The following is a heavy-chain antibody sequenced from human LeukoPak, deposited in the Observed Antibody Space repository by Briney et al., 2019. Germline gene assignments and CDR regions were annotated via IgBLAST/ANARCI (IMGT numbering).Heavy chain of an antibody. CDR1: GYTPTELS. J-gene: IGHJ5*02. V-gene: IGHV1-24*01. CDR3: ARGNRAEDWFDP. Sequence: ASVKVSCKVSGYTPTELSMHWVRQAPGKGLEWMGGFDPEDGETIYAQKFQGRVTITRNTSISTAYMELSSLRSEDTAVYYCARGNRAEDWFDPWGQGTLVTVSS. D-gene: IGHD6-25*01. CDR2: FDPEDGET.